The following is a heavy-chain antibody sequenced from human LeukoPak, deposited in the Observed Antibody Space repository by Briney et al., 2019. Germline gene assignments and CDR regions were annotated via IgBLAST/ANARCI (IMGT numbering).Heavy chain of an antibody. Sequence: ASVTVSFKVSGYTLTELSMHWVRQAPGKGLEWMGGFDPEDGETIYAQKFQGRVTMTEDTSTDTAYMELSSLRSEDTAVYYCATVGSGSYPGEYFQHWGQGTLVTVSS. J-gene: IGHJ1*01. CDR1: GYTLTELS. CDR3: ATVGSGSYPGEYFQH. D-gene: IGHD1-26*01. V-gene: IGHV1-24*01. CDR2: FDPEDGET.